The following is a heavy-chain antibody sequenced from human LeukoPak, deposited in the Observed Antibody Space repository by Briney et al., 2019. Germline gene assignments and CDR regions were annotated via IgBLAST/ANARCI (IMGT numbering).Heavy chain of an antibody. CDR1: GFTVSSNY. V-gene: IGHV3-53*01. Sequence: GGSLRLSCAASGFTVSSNYTSWVRQAPGKGLEWVSIIYTGGATYYADSVKGRFTISRDNSKNTLYLQMISPRAEDTAVYYCARRYTSSWCLDSWGQGTLVTVSS. CDR2: IYTGGAT. J-gene: IGHJ4*02. D-gene: IGHD6-13*01. CDR3: ARRYTSSWCLDS.